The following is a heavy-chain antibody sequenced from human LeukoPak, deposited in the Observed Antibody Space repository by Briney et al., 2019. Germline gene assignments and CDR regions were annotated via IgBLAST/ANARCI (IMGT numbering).Heavy chain of an antibody. Sequence: SVTVSCKASGGTFSSYAISWVRQAPGQGLEWVGGIIPIFGTANYAQKFQGRVTITTDESTSTAYMELSSLRSEDTAVYYCARGSIAVTQAFDIWGQGTMVTVSS. CDR2: IIPIFGTA. J-gene: IGHJ3*02. CDR3: ARGSIAVTQAFDI. V-gene: IGHV1-69*05. CDR1: GGTFSSYA. D-gene: IGHD6-6*01.